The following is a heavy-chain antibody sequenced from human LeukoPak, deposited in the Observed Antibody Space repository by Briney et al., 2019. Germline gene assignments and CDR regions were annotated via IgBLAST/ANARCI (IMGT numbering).Heavy chain of an antibody. CDR3: ARGGLYSNYFDS. D-gene: IGHD4-11*01. CDR1: GGPFSGSY. Sequence: PSATLSLTCAVYGGPFSGSYWSGIRQPPGKGLEWIGDINENGNSNYIPSLKSRVTISVDTSKNQFSLKVTSVTAADTAVYYCARGGLYSNYFDSWGQGTLVAVS. CDR2: INENGNS. V-gene: IGHV4-34*01. J-gene: IGHJ4*02.